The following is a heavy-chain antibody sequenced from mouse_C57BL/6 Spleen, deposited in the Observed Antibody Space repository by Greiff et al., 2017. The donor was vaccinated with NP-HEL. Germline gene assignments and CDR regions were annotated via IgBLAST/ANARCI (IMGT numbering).Heavy chain of an antibody. D-gene: IGHD1-1*01. CDR3: ARPSSLYGSSYWYFDV. CDR2: ISYDGSN. V-gene: IGHV3-6*01. Sequence: VQLKESGPGLVKPSQSLSLTCSVTGYSITSGYYWNWIRQFPGNKLEWMGYISYDGSNNYNPSLKNRISITRDTSKNQFFLKLNSVTTEDTATYYCARPSSLYGSSYWYFDVWGTGTTVTVSS. J-gene: IGHJ1*03. CDR1: GYSITSGYY.